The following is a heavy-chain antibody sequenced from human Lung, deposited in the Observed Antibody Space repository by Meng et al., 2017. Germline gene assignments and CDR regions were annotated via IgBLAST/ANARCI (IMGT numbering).Heavy chain of an antibody. J-gene: IGHJ4*02. Sequence: QVQLVQLGAEGKKSGAPVKVFCKASGYTFTNYAMHWVRQVHGQRLEWMGWINAGNGNTKYSQKFQGRVTITRDTYASTAYMEMSSLRSENKAVYYCARSKSIAAAGGYWGQGTLVTVSS. D-gene: IGHD6-13*01. CDR3: ARSKSIAAAGGY. V-gene: IGHV1-3*01. CDR2: INAGNGNT. CDR1: GYTFTNYA.